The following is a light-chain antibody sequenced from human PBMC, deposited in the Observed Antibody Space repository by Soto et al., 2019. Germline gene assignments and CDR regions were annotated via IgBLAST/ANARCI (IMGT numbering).Light chain of an antibody. Sequence: QPVLTQSPSASGTPGQSVTISCFGSSSNIGSNYVYWYQQFPGTAPKLLFYNNDLRPPGVPDRFSGSKSGTSASLAISGLRPEDEADYYCSTWDDSVSAVLFGGGTKLTVL. CDR2: NND. CDR3: STWDDSVSAVL. V-gene: IGLV1-47*01. J-gene: IGLJ3*02. CDR1: SSNIGSNY.